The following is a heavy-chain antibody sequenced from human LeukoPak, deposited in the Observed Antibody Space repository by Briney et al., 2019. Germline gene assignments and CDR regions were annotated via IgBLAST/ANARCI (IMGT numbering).Heavy chain of an antibody. V-gene: IGHV4-34*01. CDR2: INHSGST. D-gene: IGHD2-15*01. CDR1: GFTFSSYA. CDR3: ARAAVVASFPVDY. Sequence: GSLRLSCAASGFTFSSYATSWVRQAPGKGLEWIGEINHSGSTNYNPSLKSRVTISVDTSKNQFSLKLSSVTAADTAVYYCARAAVVASFPVDYWGQGTLVTVSS. J-gene: IGHJ4*02.